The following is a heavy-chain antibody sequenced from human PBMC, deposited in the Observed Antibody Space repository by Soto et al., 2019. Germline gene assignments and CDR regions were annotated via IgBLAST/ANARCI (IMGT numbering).Heavy chain of an antibody. V-gene: IGHV3-74*01. Sequence: EVQLVESGGGLVQPGGSLRLSCAASGFTLSCRSMHWVRQAPGKGLVWGSGIDNAGTDSTYADSVKGRFTSSRDNAKNLLYLQMNSLRVEDTAVYYCARGWFGPDVWGKGTTVTVSS. CDR2: IDNAGTDS. CDR3: ARGWFGPDV. J-gene: IGHJ6*04. D-gene: IGHD3-10*01. CDR1: GFTLSCRS.